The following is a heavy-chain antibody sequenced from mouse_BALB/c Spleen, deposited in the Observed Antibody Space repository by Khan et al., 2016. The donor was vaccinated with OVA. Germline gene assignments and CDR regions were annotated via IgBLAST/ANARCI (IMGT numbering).Heavy chain of an antibody. CDR3: ARNSCRYDFTY. V-gene: IGHV2-2*01. D-gene: IGHD2-12*01. CDR2: IWSDGST. CDR1: GFSLITYG. J-gene: IGHJ3*01. Sequence: VQLQESGPGLVQPSQSLSITCTVPGFSLITYGVHWVRQSPGKGLEWLGVIWSDGSTDYNAAFISRLSITKDNSKSQVFFKMKRLQADDTAIYXCARNSCRYDFTYWGRGTLVTGST.